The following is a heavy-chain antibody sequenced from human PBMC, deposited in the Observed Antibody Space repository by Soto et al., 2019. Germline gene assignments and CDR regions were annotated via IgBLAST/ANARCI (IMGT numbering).Heavy chain of an antibody. V-gene: IGHV4-38-2*02. Sequence: SETLSLTCAVSGYSISSGYYWGWIRQPPGKGLEWIGSIYHSGSTYYNPSLKSRVTISVDTSKNQFSLKLSSVTAADTAVYYCARDAIRGSAAMKTYWGLGTLVTVSS. J-gene: IGHJ4*02. CDR2: IYHSGST. CDR3: ARDAIRGSAAMKTY. CDR1: GYSISSGYY.